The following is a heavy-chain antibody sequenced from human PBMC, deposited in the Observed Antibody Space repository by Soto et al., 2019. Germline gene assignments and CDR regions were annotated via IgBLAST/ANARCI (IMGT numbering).Heavy chain of an antibody. CDR3: ARDGLRYFDWSDYYMDV. Sequence: GGSLRLSCAASGFTVSSNYMSWVRQAPGKGLEWVSVIYSGGSTYYADSVKGRFTISRDNSKNTLYLQMNSLRAEDTAVYYCARDGLRYFDWSDYYMDVWGKGTTFTVSS. CDR2: IYSGGST. D-gene: IGHD3-9*01. V-gene: IGHV3-66*01. J-gene: IGHJ6*03. CDR1: GFTVSSNY.